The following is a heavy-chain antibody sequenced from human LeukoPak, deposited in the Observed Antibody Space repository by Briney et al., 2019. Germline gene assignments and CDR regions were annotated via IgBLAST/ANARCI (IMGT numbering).Heavy chain of an antibody. CDR1: GYTFTSYY. Sequence: ASVKVSCKASGYTFTSYYMHWVRQAPGQGLEWMGIINPSGGSTSYAQKFQGRVTMTRDMSTSTVYMELSSLRSEDTAVYYCARDKASYRYFYYYYYYMDVWGKGTTVTVSS. CDR2: INPSGGST. CDR3: ARDKASYRYFYYYYYYMDV. V-gene: IGHV1-46*01. J-gene: IGHJ6*03. D-gene: IGHD3-9*01.